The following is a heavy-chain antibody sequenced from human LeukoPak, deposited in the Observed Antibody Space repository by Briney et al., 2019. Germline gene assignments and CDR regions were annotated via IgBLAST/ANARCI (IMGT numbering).Heavy chain of an antibody. CDR2: INHSGST. CDR1: GGSIRSSYYY. V-gene: IGHV4-39*07. CDR3: ARDPTRRYSSGNNWFDP. Sequence: SETLSLTCTVSGGSIRSSYYYWGWIRQPPGKGLEWIGEINHSGSTNYNPSLKSRVTISVDTSKNQFSLKLSSVTAADTAVYYCARDPTRRYSSGNNWFDPWGQGTLVTVSS. D-gene: IGHD6-19*01. J-gene: IGHJ5*02.